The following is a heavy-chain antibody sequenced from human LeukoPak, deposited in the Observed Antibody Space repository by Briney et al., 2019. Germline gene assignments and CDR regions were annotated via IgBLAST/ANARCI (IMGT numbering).Heavy chain of an antibody. Sequence: GGSLRLSCAASGFTFSSYAMHWVRQAPGKGLEWVAVISYDGSNKYYADSVKGRFTISRDNSKNTLYLQMNSLRAEDTAVYYCARTGYSSGWQSSRYYYYGMDVWGQGTTVTVSS. CDR2: ISYDGSNK. CDR3: ARTGYSSGWQSSRYYYYGMDV. J-gene: IGHJ6*02. V-gene: IGHV3-30-3*01. D-gene: IGHD6-19*01. CDR1: GFTFSSYA.